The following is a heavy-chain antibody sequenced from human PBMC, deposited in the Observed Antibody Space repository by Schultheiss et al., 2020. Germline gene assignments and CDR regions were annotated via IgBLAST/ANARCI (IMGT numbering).Heavy chain of an antibody. CDR3: ARRGYYGSGSYYYYGMDV. J-gene: IGHJ6*02. CDR2: IYYSGST. D-gene: IGHD3-10*01. CDR1: GGSISSYY. Sequence: SETLSLTCTVSGGSISSYYWSWIRQPPGKGPEWIGYIYYSGSTYYNPSLKSRVTISVDTSKNQFSLKLSSVTAADTAVYYCARRGYYGSGSYYYYGMDVWGQGTTVTVSS. V-gene: IGHV4-59*08.